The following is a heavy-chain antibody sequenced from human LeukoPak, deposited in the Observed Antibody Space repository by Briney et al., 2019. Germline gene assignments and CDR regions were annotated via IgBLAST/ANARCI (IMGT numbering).Heavy chain of an antibody. CDR1: GGSISNSNYY. D-gene: IGHD2-21*02. Sequence: SETLSLACTVSGGSISNSNYYLGWIRHPPGKGLEWIGSINYRGSTYYNPSLKSRVTISIDTPNNDFSLNLTSVTAADTAVYFCARDVVTAVIYYYYYYMDVWGKGTAVTVSS. J-gene: IGHJ6*03. CDR2: INYRGST. V-gene: IGHV4-39*07. CDR3: ARDVVTAVIYYYYYYMDV.